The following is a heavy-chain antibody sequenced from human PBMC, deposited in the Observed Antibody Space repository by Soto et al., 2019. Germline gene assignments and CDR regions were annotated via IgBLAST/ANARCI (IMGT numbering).Heavy chain of an antibody. D-gene: IGHD2-2*02. V-gene: IGHV4-31*03. Sequence: SETLSLTCTVSGGSISSGGYYWSWIRQPPGKGLEWIGYIYYSGSTYYNPSLKSRVTISVDTSKNQFSLKLSSVTAADTAVYYCARYAHYCSSTSCYTGGDYWGQGTLVTVSS. CDR1: GGSISSGGYY. CDR2: IYYSGST. J-gene: IGHJ4*02. CDR3: ARYAHYCSSTSCYTGGDY.